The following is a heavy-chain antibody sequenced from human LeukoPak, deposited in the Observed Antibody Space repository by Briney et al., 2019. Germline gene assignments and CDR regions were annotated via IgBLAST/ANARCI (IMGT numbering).Heavy chain of an antibody. CDR3: AKDGSSSWYLYSYYMDV. CDR2: ISYDGSNK. V-gene: IGHV3-30*18. CDR1: GFTFSSYG. D-gene: IGHD6-13*01. Sequence: GGSLRLSCAASGFTFSSYGMHWVRQAPGKGLEWVAVISYDGSNKYYADSVKGRFTISRDNSKSTLYLQMNSLGAEDTAVYYCAKDGSSSWYLYSYYMDVWGKGTTVTVSS. J-gene: IGHJ6*03.